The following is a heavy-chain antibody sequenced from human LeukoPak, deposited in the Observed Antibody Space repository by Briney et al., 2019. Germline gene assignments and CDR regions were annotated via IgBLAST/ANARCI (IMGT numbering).Heavy chain of an antibody. CDR1: GYTFTSYY. Sequence: RASVKASCKASGYTFTSYYMHWVRQAPGQGLEWMGIINPSGGSTSYAQKFQGRVTITADKSTSTAYMELSSLRSEDTAVYYCARGGSGGEYFQHWGQGTLVTVSS. J-gene: IGHJ1*01. V-gene: IGHV1-46*01. CDR3: ARGGSGGEYFQH. D-gene: IGHD3-10*01. CDR2: INPSGGST.